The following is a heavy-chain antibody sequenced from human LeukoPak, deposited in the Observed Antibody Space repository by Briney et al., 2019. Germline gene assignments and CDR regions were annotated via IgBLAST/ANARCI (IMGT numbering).Heavy chain of an antibody. V-gene: IGHV1-69*05. CDR2: IIPIFGTA. J-gene: IGHJ4*02. Sequence: GASVKVSCKASGGTFISYAISWVRQAPGQGLEWMGGIIPIFGTANYAQKFQGRVTITTDESTSTAYMELSSLRSEDTAVYYCAVYCSSTSCYTSISLPTETGKHAHWGQGTLVTVSS. CDR1: GGTFISYA. CDR3: AVYCSSTSCYTSISLPTETGKHAH. D-gene: IGHD2-2*02.